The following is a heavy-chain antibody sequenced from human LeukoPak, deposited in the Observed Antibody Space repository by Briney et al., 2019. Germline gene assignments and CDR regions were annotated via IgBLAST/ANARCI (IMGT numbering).Heavy chain of an antibody. CDR1: GGSVSSNDYY. D-gene: IGHD6-6*01. CDR2: IYYSGST. Sequence: SETLSLTCTVSGGSVSSNDYYWDWIRQPPGKGLEWIGSIYYSGSTYYNPSLRSRVTISVDTSKNQFSLKLSSVTAADTAVYYCARRSVSSSSRGFFDYWGQGTLVTVSS. J-gene: IGHJ4*02. V-gene: IGHV4-39*01. CDR3: ARRSVSSSSRGFFDY.